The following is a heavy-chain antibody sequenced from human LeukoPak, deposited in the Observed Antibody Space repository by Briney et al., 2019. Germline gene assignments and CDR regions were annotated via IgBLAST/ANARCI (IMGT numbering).Heavy chain of an antibody. D-gene: IGHD3-3*01. Sequence: SEALSLTCTVSGGSISSGGYYWSWIRQHPGKGLEWIGYIYYSGSTYYNPSLKSRVTISVDTSKNQFSLKLSSVTAADTAVYYCARTYDFWSGYPFDYWGQGTLVTVSS. CDR1: GGSISSGGYY. J-gene: IGHJ4*02. CDR2: IYYSGST. V-gene: IGHV4-31*03. CDR3: ARTYDFWSGYPFDY.